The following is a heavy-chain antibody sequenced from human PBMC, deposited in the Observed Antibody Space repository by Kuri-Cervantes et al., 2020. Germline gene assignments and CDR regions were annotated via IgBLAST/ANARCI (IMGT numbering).Heavy chain of an antibody. D-gene: IGHD6-13*01. Sequence: GSLRLSCAVSGYSISSGYYWDWIRQPPGKGLEYIATVYHGGSTNYNPSLKSRVTISVDTSKNQFSLKLSSVTAADTAVYYCARTQGMSWKKAWGYWGQGTLVTVSS. V-gene: IGHV4-38-2*01. CDR2: VYHGGST. CDR3: ARTQGMSWKKAWGY. CDR1: GYSISSGYY. J-gene: IGHJ4*02.